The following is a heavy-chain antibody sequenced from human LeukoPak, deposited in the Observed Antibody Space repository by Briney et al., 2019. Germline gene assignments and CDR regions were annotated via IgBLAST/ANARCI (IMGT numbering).Heavy chain of an antibody. CDR3: ARLFPAAGTPYYYIMDV. V-gene: IGHV4-4*07. D-gene: IGHD6-13*01. CDR1: GGSISSYY. CDR2: IYSSGSY. Sequence: PSETLSLTCTVSGGSISSYYWSWIRQPAGKGLEWLGRIYSSGSYNHNPSLKSRVTMSVDTSKNHFSLRLSSVTAADTAVYYCARLFPAAGTPYYYIMDVWGQGTTVTVSS. J-gene: IGHJ6*02.